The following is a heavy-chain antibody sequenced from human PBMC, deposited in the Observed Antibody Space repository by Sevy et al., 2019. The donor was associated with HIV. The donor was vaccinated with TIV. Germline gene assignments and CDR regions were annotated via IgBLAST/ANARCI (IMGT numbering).Heavy chain of an antibody. CDR1: GFTFSSYA. J-gene: IGHJ4*02. CDR2: ISGSGGSK. CDR3: AKDRGSSRY. Sequence: GSLRLSCAASGFTFSSYAMSLVRQAPGKGLEWVSAISGSGGSKYYADSVKGRFTISKDNSKNTLYLKMNSLRAEDTAVYYCAKDRGSSRYWGQGTLVTVSS. V-gene: IGHV3-23*01. D-gene: IGHD6-6*01.